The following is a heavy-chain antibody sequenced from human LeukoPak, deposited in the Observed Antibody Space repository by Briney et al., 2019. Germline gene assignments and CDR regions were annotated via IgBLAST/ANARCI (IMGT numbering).Heavy chain of an antibody. J-gene: IGHJ4*02. CDR3: ARGEIDLYCSGGSCYSGAVDY. V-gene: IGHV1-69*13. D-gene: IGHD2-15*01. Sequence: ASVKVSCKASGGTFSSYAISWVRQAPGQGLEWMGGIIPIFGTANYAQKFQGRVTITADESTSTAYMELSSLRSEDTAVYYCARGEIDLYCSGGSCYSGAVDYWGQGTLVTVSS. CDR1: GGTFSSYA. CDR2: IIPIFGTA.